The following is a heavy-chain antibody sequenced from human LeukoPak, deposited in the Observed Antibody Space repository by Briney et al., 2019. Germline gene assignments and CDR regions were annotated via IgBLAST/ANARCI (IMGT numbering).Heavy chain of an antibody. CDR3: AKGGWSLGY. V-gene: IGHV4-39*07. CDR1: GGSISSSSYY. Sequence: PSETLSLTCTVSGGSISSSSYYWGWIRQPPGKGLEWFGSIYYSGTAYYNPSLKSRVTISVDTSKNQFSLRLTSVTAADTAVYYCAKGGWSLGYWGQGTLVTVSS. J-gene: IGHJ4*02. CDR2: IYYSGTA. D-gene: IGHD3-3*01.